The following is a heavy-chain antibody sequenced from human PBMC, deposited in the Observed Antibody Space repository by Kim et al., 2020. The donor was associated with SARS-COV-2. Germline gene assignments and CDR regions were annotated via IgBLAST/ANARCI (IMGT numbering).Heavy chain of an antibody. D-gene: IGHD3-22*01. J-gene: IGHJ4*02. CDR3: AKNLYDSSGYYYGGFDY. CDR1: GFTFSSYG. V-gene: IGHV3-30*18. Sequence: GGSLRLSCAASGFTFSSYGMHWVRQAPGKGLEWVAVISYDGSNKYYADSVKGRFTISRDNSKNTLYLQMNSLRAEDTAVYYCAKNLYDSSGYYYGGFDYWGQGTLVTVSS. CDR2: ISYDGSNK.